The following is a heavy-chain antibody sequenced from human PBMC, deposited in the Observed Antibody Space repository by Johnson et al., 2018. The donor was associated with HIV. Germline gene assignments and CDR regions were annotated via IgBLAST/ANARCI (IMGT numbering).Heavy chain of an antibody. Sequence: VQLVESGGDLIQPGRSLRLSCAASGFTFDDYAMHWVRPAPGKGLEWVSGISWNSGSIGYADSVKGRFTISRDNAKNSLYLQMTSLRAEDTALYYCAKRDTAMVDAFDIWGQGTMVTVSS. CDR3: AKRDTAMVDAFDI. J-gene: IGHJ3*02. V-gene: IGHV3-9*01. D-gene: IGHD5-18*01. CDR2: ISWNSGSI. CDR1: GFTFDDYA.